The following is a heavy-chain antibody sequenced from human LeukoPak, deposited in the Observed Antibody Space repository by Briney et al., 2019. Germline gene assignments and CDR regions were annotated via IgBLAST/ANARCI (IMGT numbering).Heavy chain of an antibody. V-gene: IGHV3-23*01. CDR2: ISGSGGTT. D-gene: IGHD3-16*01. CDR1: EFTFSNYA. J-gene: IGHJ4*02. Sequence: GGSLRLSCAVSEFTFSNYAMSWVRQAPGKGLEWVSVISGSGGTTYYADSVKGRFTISRDNSKNSLYLQMNSLRTDDTALYYCAKEGGTMYFDYWGQGTLVTVSS. CDR3: AKEGGTMYFDY.